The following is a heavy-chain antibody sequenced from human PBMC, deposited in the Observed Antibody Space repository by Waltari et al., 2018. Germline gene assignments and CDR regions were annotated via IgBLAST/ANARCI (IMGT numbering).Heavy chain of an antibody. Sequence: EVQLVESGGGLVQPGGSLRLSRAASGFTFSSYEMNWVRQAPGKGLEWVSYISSSGSTIYYADSVKGRFTISRDNAKNSLYLQMNSLRAEDTAVYYCAREYYDILTGYYRPGAFDIWGQGTMVTVSS. CDR3: AREYYDILTGYYRPGAFDI. CDR1: GFTFSSYE. D-gene: IGHD3-9*01. V-gene: IGHV3-48*03. J-gene: IGHJ3*02. CDR2: ISSSGSTI.